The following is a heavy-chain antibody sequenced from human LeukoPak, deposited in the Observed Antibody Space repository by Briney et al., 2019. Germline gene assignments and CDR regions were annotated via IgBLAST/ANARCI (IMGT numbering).Heavy chain of an antibody. CDR3: ARALYGDYGAYYYGMDV. J-gene: IGHJ6*02. D-gene: IGHD4-17*01. CDR2: INWNGGST. Sequence: PGGSLRLSCAASGFTFDDYGMSWVRQAPGKGLEWVSGINWNGGSTGYADSVKGRFTISRDNAKNSLYLQMNSLRAEDTALYHCARALYGDYGAYYYGMDVWGQGTTVTVSS. V-gene: IGHV3-20*01. CDR1: GFTFDDYG.